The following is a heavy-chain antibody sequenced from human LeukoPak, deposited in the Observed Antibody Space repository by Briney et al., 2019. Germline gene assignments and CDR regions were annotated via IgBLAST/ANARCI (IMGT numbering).Heavy chain of an antibody. CDR2: IYYSGST. D-gene: IGHD5-24*01. V-gene: IGHV4-30-4*08. Sequence: SETLSLTCAVYGGSFSGYYWSWIRQPPGKGLEWIGYIYYSGSTYYNPSLKSRVTISVDTSKNQFSLKLSSVTAADTAVYYCARDLRRDGYNSFDYWGQGTLVTVSS. CDR1: GGSFSGYY. J-gene: IGHJ4*02. CDR3: ARDLRRDGYNSFDY.